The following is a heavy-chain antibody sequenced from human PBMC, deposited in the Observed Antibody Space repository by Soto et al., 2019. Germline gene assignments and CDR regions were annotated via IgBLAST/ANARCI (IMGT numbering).Heavy chain of an antibody. Sequence: EVQLLESGGGLVQPGGSLRLSCTASGFTFSNYAMSWVRQAPGKGLEWVSAISGSGDSTNYADSGKGQFAISRDNSNNMLYVQMDSLRVEDTAVYYCAKENRRGYCSGGIGYGYFDYWGQGTLVTVSS. V-gene: IGHV3-23*01. CDR3: AKENRRGYCSGGIGYGYFDY. J-gene: IGHJ4*02. CDR2: ISGSGDST. CDR1: GFTFSNYA. D-gene: IGHD2-15*01.